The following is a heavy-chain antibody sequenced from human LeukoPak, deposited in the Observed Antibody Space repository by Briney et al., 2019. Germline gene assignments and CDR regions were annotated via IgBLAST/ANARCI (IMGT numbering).Heavy chain of an antibody. CDR3: ARDEGMGEA. CDR1: GGSFSGYY. D-gene: IGHD2-21*01. CDR2: INHSGST. Sequence: SETLTLTCAVYGGSFSGYYWSWLRQPPGKGLEWIGEINHSGSTNYNPSLKSRVTILVDTSKNQFSLKPSAVTAADTAVYYCARDEGMGEAWGQGALVTVSS. J-gene: IGHJ5*02. V-gene: IGHV4-34*01.